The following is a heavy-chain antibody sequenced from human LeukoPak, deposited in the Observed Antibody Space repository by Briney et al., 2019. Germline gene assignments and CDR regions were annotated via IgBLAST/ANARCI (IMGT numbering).Heavy chain of an antibody. Sequence: GGSLRLSCAASGFPLSSYAMSWVRQAPGKGLEWVSYISSSGSTIYYADSVKGRFTISRDNAKNSLYLQMSSLRAEDTAVYYCAELGITMIGGVWGKGTTVTISS. CDR1: GFPLSSYA. CDR3: AELGITMIGGV. V-gene: IGHV3-48*03. J-gene: IGHJ6*04. D-gene: IGHD3-10*02. CDR2: ISSSGSTI.